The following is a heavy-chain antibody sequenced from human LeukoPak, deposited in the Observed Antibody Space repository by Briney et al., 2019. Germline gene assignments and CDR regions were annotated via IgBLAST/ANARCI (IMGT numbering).Heavy chain of an antibody. CDR2: LYIGGNT. D-gene: IGHD5-18*01. CDR3: MAAAGYNYGQC. Sequence: GGSLRLSCVASGLSVSNNYMNWVRQAPGEGLEWVSALYIGGNTYYVDSVRGRFTISRDNSKNTLYLQMNSLRAEDTAIYYCMAAAGYNYGQCWGQGTLVTVSS. CDR1: GLSVSNNY. V-gene: IGHV3-53*01. J-gene: IGHJ4*02.